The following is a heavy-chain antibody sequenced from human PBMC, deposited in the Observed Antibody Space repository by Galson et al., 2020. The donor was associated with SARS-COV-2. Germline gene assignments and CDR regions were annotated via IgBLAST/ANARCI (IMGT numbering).Heavy chain of an antibody. CDR3: TTEQRVRYFDWLLSSWFDP. CDR2: IKSKTDGGTT. CDR1: GFTFSNAW. D-gene: IGHD3-9*01. Sequence: GGSLRLSCAASGFTFSNAWMSWVRQAPGKGLEWVGRIKSKTDGGTTDYAAPVKGRFTISRDDSKNTLYLQMNSLKTEDTAVYYCTTEQRVRYFDWLLSSWFDPWGQGTLVTVSS. J-gene: IGHJ5*02. V-gene: IGHV3-15*01.